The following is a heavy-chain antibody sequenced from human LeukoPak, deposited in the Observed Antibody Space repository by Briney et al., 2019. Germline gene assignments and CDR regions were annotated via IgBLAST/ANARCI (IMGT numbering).Heavy chain of an antibody. J-gene: IGHJ4*02. CDR3: AKGPHYDFWSTFDY. CDR1: GFTFNKNA. CDR2: ISGSSAST. Sequence: GGSLRLSCAASGFTFNKNAMNWVRQAPGKGLEWVSGISGSSASTYYADSVKGRFSISRDNSKNTLFLRMNSLRAGDTAVYYCAKGPHYDFWSTFDYWGQGILVTVSS. V-gene: IGHV3-23*01. D-gene: IGHD3-3*01.